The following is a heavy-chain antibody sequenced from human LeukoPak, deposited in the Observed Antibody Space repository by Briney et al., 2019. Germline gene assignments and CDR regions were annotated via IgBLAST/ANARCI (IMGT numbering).Heavy chain of an antibody. Sequence: PGGSLRLSCAASGFTFSSYEMNWVRQAPGKGLEWVSYISSSSSTIYYADSVKGRFTISRDNAKNSLYLQMNSLRAEDTAVYYCARDGSGRVPEMSAPDYWGQGTLVTVSS. CDR1: GFTFSSYE. CDR2: ISSSSSTI. CDR3: ARDGSGRVPEMSAPDY. D-gene: IGHD3-10*01. J-gene: IGHJ4*02. V-gene: IGHV3-48*01.